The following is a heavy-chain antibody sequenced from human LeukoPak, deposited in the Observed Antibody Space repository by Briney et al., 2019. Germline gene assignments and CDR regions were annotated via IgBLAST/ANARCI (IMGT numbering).Heavy chain of an antibody. J-gene: IGHJ5*02. CDR2: INPNSGGT. V-gene: IGHV1-2*02. CDR3: ARDLVAMVRGVITNWFDP. CDR1: GYTFTGYY. Sequence: ASVKVSCKASGYTFTGYYMHWVRQAPGQGLEWMGWINPNSGGTNYAQKFQGRVTMTRDTSISTAYMELSRLRSDDTAVYYCARDLVAMVRGVITNWFDPWGQGTLVTVSS. D-gene: IGHD3-10*01.